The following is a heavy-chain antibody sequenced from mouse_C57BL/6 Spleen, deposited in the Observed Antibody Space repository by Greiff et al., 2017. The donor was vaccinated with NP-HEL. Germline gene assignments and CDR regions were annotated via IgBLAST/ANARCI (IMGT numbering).Heavy chain of an antibody. Sequence: VQLQQSGAELVMPGASVKLSCKASGYTFTSYWMHWVKQRPGQGLEWIGEIDPSDSYTNYNQKFKGKSTLTVDKSSSTAYMQLSSLTSEDSAVYYCARVGTGNYWYFDVWGTGTTVTVSS. D-gene: IGHD4-1*01. CDR1: GYTFTSYW. V-gene: IGHV1-69*01. CDR3: ARVGTGNYWYFDV. CDR2: IDPSDSYT. J-gene: IGHJ1*03.